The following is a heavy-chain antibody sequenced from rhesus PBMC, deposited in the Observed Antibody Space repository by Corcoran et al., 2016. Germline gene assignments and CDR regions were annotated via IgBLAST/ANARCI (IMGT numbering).Heavy chain of an antibody. D-gene: IGHD2-39*01. CDR3: AAPYCSRGVCYLNKYNSLDV. V-gene: IGHV4-173*01. CDR2: ISGSGGSP. J-gene: IGHJ5-2*02. CDR1: GGSISSNY. Sequence: QLQLQESGPGLVKPSETLSLTCAVSGGSISSNYWSWIRQPPGKGLEWIGRISGSGGSPHYNPPLKRRVTVPTGPSRNQFSLKRSSVPAADTAVYYCAAPYCSRGVCYLNKYNSLDVWGRGVLVTVSS.